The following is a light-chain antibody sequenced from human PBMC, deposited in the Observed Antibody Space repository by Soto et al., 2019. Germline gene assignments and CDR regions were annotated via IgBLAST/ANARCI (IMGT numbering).Light chain of an antibody. CDR2: RNN. CDR1: SSNIGSNY. Sequence: QSVLTQPPSASGTPGQRVTISCSGSSSNIGSNYVYWYQQLPGTAPKLLIYRNNQRPSGVPDRFSGSKSGTSASLAISGLRSEDDADYYCAAWDDSLSVLVFGGGTELTVL. J-gene: IGLJ3*02. V-gene: IGLV1-47*01. CDR3: AAWDDSLSVLV.